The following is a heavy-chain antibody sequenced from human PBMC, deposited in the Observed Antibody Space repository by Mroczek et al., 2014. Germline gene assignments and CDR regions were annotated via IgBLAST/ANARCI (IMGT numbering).Heavy chain of an antibody. CDR3: ARDKGLQG. CDR2: INHSGST. Sequence: QVQLQQWGAGLLKPSETLSLTCAVYGGSFSGYYWSWIRQPPGKGLEWIGEINHSGSTNYNPSLKSRVTISVDTSKNQFSLKLSSVTAADTAVYYCARDKGLQGWGQGTLVTVSS. D-gene: IGHD5-18*01. V-gene: IGHV4-34*01. J-gene: IGHJ4*02. CDR1: GGSFSGYY.